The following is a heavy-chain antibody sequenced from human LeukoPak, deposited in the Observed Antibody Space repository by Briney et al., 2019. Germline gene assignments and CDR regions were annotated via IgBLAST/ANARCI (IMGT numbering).Heavy chain of an antibody. CDR2: IIPILGKA. Sequence: ASVKVSCKASGYTFTSYDINWVRQATGQGLEWMGWIIPILGKANYAQKFQGRVTITADKSTSTAYMELSSLRSEDTAVYYCARDGGYCSGGSCYNYNWFDPWGQGTLVTVSS. D-gene: IGHD2-15*01. J-gene: IGHJ5*02. CDR1: GYTFTSYD. V-gene: IGHV1-69*10. CDR3: ARDGGYCSGGSCYNYNWFDP.